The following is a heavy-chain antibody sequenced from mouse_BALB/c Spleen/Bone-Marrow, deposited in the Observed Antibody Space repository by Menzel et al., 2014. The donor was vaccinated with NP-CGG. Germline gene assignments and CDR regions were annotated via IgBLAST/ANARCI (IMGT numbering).Heavy chain of an antibody. D-gene: IGHD1-2*01. J-gene: IGHJ3*01. CDR2: IRSKSNNYAT. CDR1: GFTFNTYA. Sequence: EVKVVESGGGLVQPKGSLKLSCAASGFTFNTYAMNWVRQAPGKGLEWVARIRSKSNNYATYYADSVKDRFTISRDDSQSMLYLQMNNSKTEDTAMYYCVRRDYGYGGFAYWGQGTLVTVSA. CDR3: VRRDYGYGGFAY. V-gene: IGHV10-1*02.